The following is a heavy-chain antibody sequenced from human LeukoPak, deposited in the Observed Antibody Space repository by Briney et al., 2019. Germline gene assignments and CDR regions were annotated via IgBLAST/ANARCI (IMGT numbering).Heavy chain of an antibody. D-gene: IGHD1-26*01. Sequence: ASVKVSCKASGYTFTSYDINWVRQATGQGLEWMGWMNPNSGNTGYAQKFQGRVTITRNTSRSTAYMELSSLRSEDTAVYYCARVLRVGAPNWFDPWGQGTLVTVSS. V-gene: IGHV1-8*03. CDR3: ARVLRVGAPNWFDP. J-gene: IGHJ5*02. CDR1: GYTFTSYD. CDR2: MNPNSGNT.